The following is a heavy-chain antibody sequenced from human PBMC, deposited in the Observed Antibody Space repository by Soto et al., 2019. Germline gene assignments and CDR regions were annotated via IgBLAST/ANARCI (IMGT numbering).Heavy chain of an antibody. CDR3: ARDIASPGGDYFDS. D-gene: IGHD2-21*01. CDR2: MSTGGAYM. CDR1: GFTFRNYN. J-gene: IGHJ4*02. Sequence: EVQLVESGGGLVKAGGSLRLFCTASGFTFRNYNMNWVRQARGKGLEWVSSMSTGGAYMFYADSVKGRFTISRDNAQNSLFLQIASPRDEATAVYYCARDIASPGGDYFDSWGQGTLVTVSS. V-gene: IGHV3-21*06.